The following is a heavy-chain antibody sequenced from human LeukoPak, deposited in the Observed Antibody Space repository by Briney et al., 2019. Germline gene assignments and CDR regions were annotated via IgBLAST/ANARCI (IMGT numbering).Heavy chain of an antibody. CDR3: ARHAYYDFVTGLFDP. D-gene: IGHD3-3*01. V-gene: IGHV4-39*01. CDR2: IYYSGNT. CDR1: GGSISSSNYY. Sequence: SETLSLTCTVSGGSISSSNYYWGWIRQPPGKGLEWIGSIYYSGNTYYNPSLKSRVTISVDTSKNHFSLNLNSVTAADTAMYYCARHAYYDFVTGLFDPWGQGTLVTVSP. J-gene: IGHJ5*02.